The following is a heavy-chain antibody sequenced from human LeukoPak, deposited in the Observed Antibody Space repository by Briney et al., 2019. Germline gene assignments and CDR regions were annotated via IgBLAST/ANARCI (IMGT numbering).Heavy chain of an antibody. D-gene: IGHD2-2*01. CDR3: ARGYCSSTSCYGGSY. J-gene: IGHJ4*02. CDR1: GYTFISYA. Sequence: GASVKVSCKASGYTFISYAMSWVRQAPGQGLEWMGWINTNTGNPTYAQGFTGRFVFSLDTSVSTAYLQISSLKAEDTAVYYCARGYCSSTSCYGGSYWGQGTLVTVSS. V-gene: IGHV7-4-1*02. CDR2: INTNTGNP.